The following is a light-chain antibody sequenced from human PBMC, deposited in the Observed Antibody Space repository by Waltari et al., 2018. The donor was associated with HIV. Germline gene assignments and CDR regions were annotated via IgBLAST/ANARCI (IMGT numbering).Light chain of an antibody. CDR3: QSWDTGIRV. J-gene: IGLJ3*02. Sequence: QLVLTQSPSASASLGASVKLTCTLSSGHSDYAIAWHQQQREKGPRYLMKLNSDGSHITGDGIPDRFSGSSSGAERYLTISSLQTEAEADYYCQSWDTGIRVFGGGTKLTVL. CDR2: LNSDGSH. V-gene: IGLV4-69*01. CDR1: SGHSDYA.